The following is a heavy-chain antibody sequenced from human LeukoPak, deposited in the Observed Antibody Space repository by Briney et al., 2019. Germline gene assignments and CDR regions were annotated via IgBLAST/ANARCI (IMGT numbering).Heavy chain of an antibody. J-gene: IGHJ3*02. CDR1: GFTFSNYV. CDR2: ITGGGGSA. V-gene: IGHV3-23*01. Sequence: GGSLRLSCAASGFTFSNYVMSWVRQAPGKGLEWVSKITGGGGSAYYADSVKGRCTISRDNAKNTLYLQMNSLRAEDTAVYYCARGALGSLSAFDIWGQGTMVTVSS. CDR3: ARGALGSLSAFDI. D-gene: IGHD3-10*01.